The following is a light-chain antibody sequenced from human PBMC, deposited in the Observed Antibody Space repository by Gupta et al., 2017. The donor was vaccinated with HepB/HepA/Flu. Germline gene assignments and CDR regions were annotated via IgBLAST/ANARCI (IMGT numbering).Light chain of an antibody. CDR2: DVS. CDR3: SSYTSSSSHVV. Sequence: QSALTQPASVSGSPGQSITISCPGTSSDVGGYNYVSWYQQHPGKAPKLIIYDVSNRPSGVSNRFSGSKSGNTASLTIAGLQDEDEADYYCSSYTSSSSHVVFGGGTKLTVL. V-gene: IGLV2-14*01. J-gene: IGLJ2*01. CDR1: SSDVGGYNY.